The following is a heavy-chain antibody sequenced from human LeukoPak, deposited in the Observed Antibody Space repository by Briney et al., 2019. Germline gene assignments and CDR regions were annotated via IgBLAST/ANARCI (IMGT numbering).Heavy chain of an antibody. Sequence: GGSLRLSCAASGFTFSSYSRNWVRKAQGKGLEWVSSISSSSSYIYYADSVKGRFTISRDNAKNSLYLQMNSLRAEDTAVYYCARSGIAAAGNGMDVWGQGTTVTVSS. D-gene: IGHD6-13*01. CDR1: GFTFSSYS. CDR3: ARSGIAAAGNGMDV. CDR2: ISSSSSYI. J-gene: IGHJ6*02. V-gene: IGHV3-21*01.